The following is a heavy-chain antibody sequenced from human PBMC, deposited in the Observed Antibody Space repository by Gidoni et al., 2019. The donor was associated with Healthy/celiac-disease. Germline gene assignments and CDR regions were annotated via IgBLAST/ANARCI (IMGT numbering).Heavy chain of an antibody. CDR2: ISGSRSTI. CDR1: GFTFSTYD. Sequence: EVQLVESGGGLVQPGGSLRLSCAASGFTFSTYDMNWVRQATGKGLEWVSYISGSRSTIYYADSVKGRFTISRDNAKNSLYLQMNSLRAEDTAVYYCAREYTDSSGYPLTYWGQGTLVTVSS. D-gene: IGHD3-22*01. J-gene: IGHJ4*02. V-gene: IGHV3-48*03. CDR3: AREYTDSSGYPLTY.